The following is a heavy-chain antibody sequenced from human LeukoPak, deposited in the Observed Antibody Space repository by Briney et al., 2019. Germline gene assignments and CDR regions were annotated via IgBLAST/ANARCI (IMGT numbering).Heavy chain of an antibody. CDR1: GFSFSSYA. J-gene: IGHJ4*02. Sequence: GGSLRLSCSASGFSFSSYAMHWVRQAPGKGLEYVSAISSNGGSTYYADSVKGRFSISRDNSKNTLYLQMSSLRAEDTAVYYCVKGPCSGGSCYLDYWGQGTLVTVSS. D-gene: IGHD2-15*01. V-gene: IGHV3-64D*09. CDR3: VKGPCSGGSCYLDY. CDR2: ISSNGGST.